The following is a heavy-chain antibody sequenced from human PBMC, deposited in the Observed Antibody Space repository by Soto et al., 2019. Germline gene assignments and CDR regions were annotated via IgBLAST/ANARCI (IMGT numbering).Heavy chain of an antibody. V-gene: IGHV3-30-3*01. CDR3: ARDRTSHFDY. J-gene: IGHJ4*02. CDR1: GFTFSSYA. Sequence: HPGGSLRLSCAASGFTFSSYAMHWVRQAPGKGLEWVAVISYDGSNKYYADSVKGRFTISRDNSKNTLYLQMNSLRAEDTAVYYCARDRTSHFDYWGQGTLVTVSS. CDR2: ISYDGSNK.